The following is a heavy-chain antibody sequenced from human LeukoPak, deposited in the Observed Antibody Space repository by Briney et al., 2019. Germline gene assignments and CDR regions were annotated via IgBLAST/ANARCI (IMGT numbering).Heavy chain of an antibody. D-gene: IGHD6-6*01. CDR3: ARDRSEVLSTKTSIATHFDY. CDR2: IIPIFGTA. J-gene: IGHJ4*02. Sequence: GGSLRLSCAGSGFSFSSYGMHWVRQAPGKGLEWMGGIIPIFGTANYAQKFQGRVTITADKSTSTAYMELSSLRSEDTAVYYCARDRSEVLSTKTSIATHFDYWGQGTLVTVSS. V-gene: IGHV1-69*06. CDR1: GFSFSSYG.